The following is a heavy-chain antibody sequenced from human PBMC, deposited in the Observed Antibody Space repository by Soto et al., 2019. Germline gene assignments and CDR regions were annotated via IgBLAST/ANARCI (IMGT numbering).Heavy chain of an antibody. Sequence: QVQLVESGGGLVKPGGSLRLSCAASGFTFSNYYMSWIRQAPGKGLEWVSYISSGGSPIYYTDSVKGRFTISRDNAENTRSLQMNSLRAEDTAVYYFARDPRYWRRGNCCAAGKDHYYYYMDVWGKGTTVTVSS. V-gene: IGHV3-11*01. CDR2: ISSGGSPI. D-gene: IGHD2-15*01. J-gene: IGHJ6*03. CDR3: ARDPRYWRRGNCCAAGKDHYYYYMDV. CDR1: GFTFSNYY.